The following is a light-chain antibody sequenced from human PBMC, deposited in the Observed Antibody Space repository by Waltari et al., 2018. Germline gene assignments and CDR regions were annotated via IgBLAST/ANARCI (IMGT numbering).Light chain of an antibody. CDR2: DAS. CDR1: QNIKKF. V-gene: IGKV3-11*01. CDR3: QQRSNWPRIT. J-gene: IGKJ5*01. Sequence: FVLTQSPATLSVSAGETAPLSCRASQNIKKFLAWYQQKPGQAPRLIIHDASNRATGIPARFSGSGSGTDFTLTISSVEPEDFAVYYCQQRSNWPRITFGQGTRLELK.